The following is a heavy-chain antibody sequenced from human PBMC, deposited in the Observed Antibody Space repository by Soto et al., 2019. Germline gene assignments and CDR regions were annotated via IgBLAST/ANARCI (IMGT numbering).Heavy chain of an antibody. J-gene: IGHJ4*02. Sequence: ASVKVSCKASGYTFTSYGISWVRQAPGQGLEWMGWISAYNGNTNYAQKLQGRVTMTTDTSTSTAYMELRSLRSDDTAVYYCARDRAMFSVTTFDYWGQGTLVTVSS. CDR2: ISAYNGNT. D-gene: IGHD4-17*01. CDR3: ARDRAMFSVTTFDY. CDR1: GYTFTSYG. V-gene: IGHV1-18*01.